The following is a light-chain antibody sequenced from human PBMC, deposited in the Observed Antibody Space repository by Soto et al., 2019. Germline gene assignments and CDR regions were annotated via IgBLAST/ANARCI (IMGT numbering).Light chain of an antibody. Sequence: QSALTQPPSASGSPGQSLTISCKGSNRDVGAYKYVSWYQQRPGTAPKMIIFEVDKRPSGVPNRFSGSRSGDKASLTVSGLQQEDGGFFFCAPHAGGNPGLFGGGPK. V-gene: IGLV2-8*01. CDR1: NRDVGAYKY. J-gene: IGLJ3*02. CDR2: EVD. CDR3: APHAGGNPGL.